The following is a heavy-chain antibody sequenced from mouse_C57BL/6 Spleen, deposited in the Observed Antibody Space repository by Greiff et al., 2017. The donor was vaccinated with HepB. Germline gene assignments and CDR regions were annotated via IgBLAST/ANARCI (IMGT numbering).Heavy chain of an antibody. V-gene: IGHV1-4*01. J-gene: IGHJ2*01. CDR2: INPSSGYT. D-gene: IGHD3-2*02. CDR3: ARGAQGFDY. CDR1: GYTFTSYT. Sequence: QVHVKQSGAELARPGASVKMSCKASGYTFTSYTMHWVKQRPGQGLEWIGYINPSSGYTKYNQKFKDKATLTADKSSSTAYMQLSSLTSEDSAVYYCARGAQGFDYWGQGTTLTVSS.